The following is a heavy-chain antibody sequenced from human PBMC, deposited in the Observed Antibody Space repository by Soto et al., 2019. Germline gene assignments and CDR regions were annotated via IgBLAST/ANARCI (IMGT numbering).Heavy chain of an antibody. CDR2: IRSNNDGGTA. Sequence: EVQLVESGGTLVKPGDSLRLSCAASGFSFSIYWLSWVRQAPGKGLEWVGRIRSNNDGGTAAYGAPVQGRFTISRDDSKHTLYLQMNSLKTEDTAVYYCTTGKSGGEEDWGQGTLVTVSS. J-gene: IGHJ1*01. CDR3: TTGKSGGEED. V-gene: IGHV3-15*02. CDR1: GFSFSIYW. D-gene: IGHD1-26*01.